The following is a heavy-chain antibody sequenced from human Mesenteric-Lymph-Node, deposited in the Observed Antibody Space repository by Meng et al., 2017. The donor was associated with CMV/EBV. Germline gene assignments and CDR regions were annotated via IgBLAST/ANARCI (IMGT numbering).Heavy chain of an antibody. CDR3: VRARRGLGYDNSGLEAFDI. J-gene: IGHJ3*02. CDR1: GFTFSSSW. V-gene: IGHV3-53*01. Sequence: GESLKISCAASGFTFSSSWLHWARQAPGKGLEWVSVIYSNNSIYAADSVKGRFTISRDKSKNTVYLQMNSVRAEDTAVYYCVRARRGLGYDNSGLEAFDIWGQGTLVTVSS. D-gene: IGHD3-22*01. CDR2: IYSNNSI.